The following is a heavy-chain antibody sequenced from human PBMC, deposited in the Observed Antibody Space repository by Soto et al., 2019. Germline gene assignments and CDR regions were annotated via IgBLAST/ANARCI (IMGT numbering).Heavy chain of an antibody. J-gene: IGHJ4*02. D-gene: IGHD2-8*01. CDR2: ISGGGHNT. Sequence: EVQLLESGGGLVQPGGSLRLTCAASGFTFSSYAISWMRLSPGKGLEWVSVISGGGHNTYYTPSVKGRFTISRDDFKNTLYLQMNSLRTEDTAMYYCAKLRDFVVLPAGILDYWGPGSLVTVSS. CDR3: AKLRDFVVLPAGILDY. V-gene: IGHV3-23*01. CDR1: GFTFSSYA.